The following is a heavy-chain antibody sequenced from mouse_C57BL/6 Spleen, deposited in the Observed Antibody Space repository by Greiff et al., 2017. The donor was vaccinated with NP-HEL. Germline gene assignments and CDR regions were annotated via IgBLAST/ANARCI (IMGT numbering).Heavy chain of an antibody. V-gene: IGHV7-3*01. D-gene: IGHD4-1*02. CDR1: GFTFTDYY. CDR2: IRNKANGYTT. Sequence: DVMLVESGGGLVQPGGSLSLSCAASGFTFTDYYMSWVRQPPGKALEWLGFIRNKANGYTTEYSASVKGRFTISRDNSQSILYLQMNALRAEDSATYYCAGSTGFYAMDYWGQGTSVTVSS. J-gene: IGHJ4*01. CDR3: AGSTGFYAMDY.